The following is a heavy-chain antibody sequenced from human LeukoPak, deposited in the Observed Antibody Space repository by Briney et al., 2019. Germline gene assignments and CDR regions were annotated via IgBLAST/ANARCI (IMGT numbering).Heavy chain of an antibody. V-gene: IGHV4-61*02. CDR1: GGSISSGNYY. CDR2: IYSSGST. D-gene: IGHD6-13*01. J-gene: IGHJ3*01. CDR3: ARDTRYTSRWYGIGGDTFDV. Sequence: SETLSLTCTVSGGSISSGNYYWTWIRQPAGKELEWIGRIYSSGSTNYNPSLKSRVTISVDTSNNQFSLRLSSVTAADTAVYYCARDTRYTSRWYGIGGDTFDVWGHGTMVTVSS.